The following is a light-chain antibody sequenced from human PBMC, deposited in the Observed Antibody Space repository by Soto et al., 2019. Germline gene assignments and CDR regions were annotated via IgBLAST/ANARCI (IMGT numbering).Light chain of an antibody. Sequence: QSALTQPASVSGSPGQSSTISCTGSSSDVGDYNYVSWYQQHPGEAPKLMLFDVGNRPSGVSNRFSGSKSGNTASLTISGLQAEDEADYYCSSYTTSSPWVFGGGTQLTVL. J-gene: IGLJ3*02. V-gene: IGLV2-14*03. CDR3: SSYTTSSPWV. CDR2: DVG. CDR1: SSDVGDYNY.